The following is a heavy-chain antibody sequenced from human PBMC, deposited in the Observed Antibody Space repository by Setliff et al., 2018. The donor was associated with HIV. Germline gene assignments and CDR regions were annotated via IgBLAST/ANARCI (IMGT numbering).Heavy chain of an antibody. D-gene: IGHD3-10*01. CDR3: ARDGSGSYYGILNYYYYYMDV. V-gene: IGHV3-21*01. CDR2: ITGSSSYT. J-gene: IGHJ6*03. Sequence: GGSLRLSCAASGFTFSSYAMSWVRQTPEKGLEWVSYITGSSSYTNYADSVKGRFTISRDNAKNSLYLQMNSLRAEDTAVYYCARDGSGSYYGILNYYYYYMDVWGKGTTVTVSS. CDR1: GFTFSSYA.